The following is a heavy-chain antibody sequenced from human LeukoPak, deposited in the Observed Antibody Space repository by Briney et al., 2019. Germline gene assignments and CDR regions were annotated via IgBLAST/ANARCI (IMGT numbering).Heavy chain of an antibody. CDR2: ISGSGGST. V-gene: IGHV3-23*01. D-gene: IGHD6-19*01. J-gene: IGHJ3*02. CDR1: GFTFSSYA. CDR3: AKALYSSGWYGGDAFDI. Sequence: GSLRLSCAASGFTFSSYAMSWVRQAPGKGLEWVSAISGSGGSTYYADSVKGRFTISRDNSKNTLYLQMNSLRAEDTAVYYCAKALYSSGWYGGDAFDIWGQGTMVTVSS.